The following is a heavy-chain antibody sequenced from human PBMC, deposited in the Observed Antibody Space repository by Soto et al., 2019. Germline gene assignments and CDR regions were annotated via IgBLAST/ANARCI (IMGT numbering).Heavy chain of an antibody. CDR2: ITSDGSST. Sequence: EVQLVESGGGLVQPGGSLRLSCAVSGFTFSNYWMHWVRQSPGKGLVWVLRITSDGSSTSYADFVEGRFTISRNNAKNTLYLQMNSLRAEDTAVYYCARFRVDGDYVPWGQGTLVTVSS. J-gene: IGHJ5*02. CDR1: GFTFSNYW. D-gene: IGHD4-17*01. CDR3: ARFRVDGDYVP. V-gene: IGHV3-74*01.